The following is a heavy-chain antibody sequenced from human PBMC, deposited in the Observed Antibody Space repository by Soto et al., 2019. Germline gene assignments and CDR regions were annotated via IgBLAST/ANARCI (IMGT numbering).Heavy chain of an antibody. J-gene: IGHJ5*02. CDR1: GYTFTSYD. V-gene: IGHV1-8*01. D-gene: IGHD6-19*01. Sequence: QVQLVQSGAEVKKPGASVKVSCKASGYTFTSYDINWVRQATGQGLEWMGWMNPNSRNTAYAQKLQGRVTMTRNTSISTAYMALSSLRSEDTAAYHCARERWLGTDPWGQGTLVTVSS. CDR3: ARERWLGTDP. CDR2: MNPNSRNT.